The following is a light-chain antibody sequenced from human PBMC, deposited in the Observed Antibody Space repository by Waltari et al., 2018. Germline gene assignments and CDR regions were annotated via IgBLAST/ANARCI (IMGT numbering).Light chain of an antibody. J-gene: IGKJ1*01. Sequence: DIVMTQSALSLPVTPGEPASISCRSSQSLLHSDGYNYLDWYLQKPGQSPQLLIYLNSHRASGVPDRFSGSGSGTDFTLKISRVEAEDVGVYYCMQALQTPWTFGQGTKVDIK. CDR3: MQALQTPWT. V-gene: IGKV2-28*01. CDR1: QSLLHSDGYNY. CDR2: LNS.